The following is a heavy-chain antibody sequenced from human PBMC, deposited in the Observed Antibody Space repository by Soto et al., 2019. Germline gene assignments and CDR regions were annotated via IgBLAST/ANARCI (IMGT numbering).Heavy chain of an antibody. J-gene: IGHJ4*02. CDR1: GFTFSSYA. D-gene: IGHD3-22*01. V-gene: IGHV3-30-3*01. CDR3: ARPGTVVITGYYFDY. Sequence: PGGSLRLSCAASGFTFSSYAMHWVRQAPGKGLEWVAVISYDGSNKYYADSVKGRFTISRDNSKNTLYLQMNSLRAEDTAVYYCARPGTVVITGYYFDYWGQGTLVTVSS. CDR2: ISYDGSNK.